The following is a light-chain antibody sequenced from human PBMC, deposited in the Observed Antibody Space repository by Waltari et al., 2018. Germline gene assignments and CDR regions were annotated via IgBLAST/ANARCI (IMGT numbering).Light chain of an antibody. CDR1: HDITNY. V-gene: IGKV1-33*01. Sequence: DFQMTQSPSSLSASLGDRVTITCQTSHDITNYLNWYHQKPGQAPKLLISDASSLKTGVPSRFSGTGSGTHFTFTISNLQPEDIGTYYCQQYDTLPYTFGQGTKLEMK. CDR3: QQYDTLPYT. J-gene: IGKJ2*01. CDR2: DAS.